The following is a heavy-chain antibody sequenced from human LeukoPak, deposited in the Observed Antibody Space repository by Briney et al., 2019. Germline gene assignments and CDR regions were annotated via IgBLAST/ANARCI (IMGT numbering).Heavy chain of an antibody. CDR2: IRYDGSNK. V-gene: IGHV3-30*02. CDR1: GFTFSSYG. J-gene: IGHJ4*02. D-gene: IGHD6-13*01. CDR3: AKVFLPVPSEYSSSWLFDY. Sequence: SGGSLRLSCAASGFTFSSYGMHWVRQAPGKGLEWVAFIRYDGSNKYYADSVKGRFTISRDNSKNTLYLQMNSLRAEDTAVYYCAKVFLPVPSEYSSSWLFDYWGQGTLVTVSS.